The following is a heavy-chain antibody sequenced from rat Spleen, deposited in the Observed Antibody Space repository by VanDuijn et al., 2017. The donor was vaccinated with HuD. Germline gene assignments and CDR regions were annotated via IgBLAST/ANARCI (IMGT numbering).Heavy chain of an antibody. CDR1: GFTFSNYD. V-gene: IGHV5-20*01. CDR3: TTDRAYYYVMDA. J-gene: IGHJ4*01. D-gene: IGHD4-1*01. Sequence: EVQLVESGGGLVQPGRSMKLSCAASGFTFSNYDMAWVRQAPTKGLEWVASISYDGSSTYYRDSVKGRFTISRDNAKSTLYLQMDSLRSEDTATYYCTTDRAYYYVMDAWVQGASVTVSS. CDR2: ISYDGSST.